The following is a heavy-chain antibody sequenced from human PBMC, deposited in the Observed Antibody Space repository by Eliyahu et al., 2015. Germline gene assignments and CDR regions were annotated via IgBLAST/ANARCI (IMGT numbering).Heavy chain of an antibody. V-gene: IGHV1-69*01. Sequence: AVKKPGSSVKVSCKASGGTFSNYAISWVRQAPGQGLEWMGGIIPIFGTANYAQKFQGRVTITADEFASTAYMELSSLRSEDTAVYYCARGPDTSNSYYYNYWGQGTLVTVSS. CDR1: GGTFSNYA. J-gene: IGHJ4*02. D-gene: IGHD3-22*01. CDR2: IIPIFGTA. CDR3: ARGPDTSNSYYYNY.